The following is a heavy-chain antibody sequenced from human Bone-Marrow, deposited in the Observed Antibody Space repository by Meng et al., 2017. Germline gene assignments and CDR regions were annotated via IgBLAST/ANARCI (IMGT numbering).Heavy chain of an antibody. V-gene: IGHV1-8*01. D-gene: IGHD3-10*01. Sequence: ASVKVSCKTSGYTFSTHEINWVRQATGQGLEWMGWMNPNNGDTGYAQKFQGRITMTRNTSISTVYMELSSLRSEDTAVYYCARVAFQISMIRAVSVLDPWGQGTRVTVSS. CDR3: ARVAFQISMIRAVSVLDP. J-gene: IGHJ5*02. CDR1: GYTFSTHE. CDR2: MNPNNGDT.